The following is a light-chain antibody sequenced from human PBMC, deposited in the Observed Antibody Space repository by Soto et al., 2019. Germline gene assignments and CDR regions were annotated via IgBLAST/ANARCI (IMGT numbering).Light chain of an antibody. CDR1: QSINNY. CDR3: LQRRNWPRT. CDR2: DAS. Sequence: EIVLTQSSATLSLSPGERATLSCRASQSINNYLAWYQQKPGQAPRLLIYDASNRATGIPARFSGSGSGTDFTLTISSLEPEDFAVYYCLQRRNWPRTFGQGTKLEIK. J-gene: IGKJ2*01. V-gene: IGKV3-11*01.